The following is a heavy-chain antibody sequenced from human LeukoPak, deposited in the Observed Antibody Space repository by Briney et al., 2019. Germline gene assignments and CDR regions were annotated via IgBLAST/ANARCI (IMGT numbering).Heavy chain of an antibody. V-gene: IGHV5-51*01. D-gene: IGHD6-19*01. CDR1: GYSFTSYW. CDR3: ASYSSGWYWAFDI. J-gene: IGHJ3*02. Sequence: GESLQISCKGSGYSFTSYWIGWVRQLPGKGLEWMGIIYPGDSDTRYSPSFQGQVTISADKSISTAYLQWSSLKASDTAMYYCASYSSGWYWAFDIWGQGTMVTVSS. CDR2: IYPGDSDT.